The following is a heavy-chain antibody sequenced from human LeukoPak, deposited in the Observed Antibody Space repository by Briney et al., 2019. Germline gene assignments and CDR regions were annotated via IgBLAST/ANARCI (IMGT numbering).Heavy chain of an antibody. CDR3: ARAVRGVIGYDFYMDV. V-gene: IGHV1-69*06. CDR2: IIPIFGTA. Sequence: WASVKVSCKASGGTFSSYAISWVRQAPGQGLEWMGGIIPIFGTANYAQKFQGRVTITADKSTSTAYMELSSLRSEDTAIYYCARAVRGVIGYDFYMDVWGEGTTVTISS. J-gene: IGHJ6*03. CDR1: GGTFSSYA. D-gene: IGHD3-10*02.